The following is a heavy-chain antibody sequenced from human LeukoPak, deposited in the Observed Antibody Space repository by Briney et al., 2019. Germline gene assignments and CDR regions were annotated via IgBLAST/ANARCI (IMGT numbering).Heavy chain of an antibody. V-gene: IGHV3-66*02. D-gene: IGHD2-2*01. CDR3: AKGCQYACINYFMDV. CDR1: GFTVSSNY. J-gene: IGHJ6*03. CDR2: IYSGGST. Sequence: GGSLRLSCAASGFTVSSNYMSWVRQAPGKGLEWVSVIYSGGSTYYADSVKGRFTISRDNAKNSLYLQMNSLRAEDTAVYYCAKGCQYACINYFMDVWGKGTTVTVSS.